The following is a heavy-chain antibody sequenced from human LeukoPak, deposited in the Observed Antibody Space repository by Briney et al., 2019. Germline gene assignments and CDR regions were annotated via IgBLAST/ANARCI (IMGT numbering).Heavy chain of an antibody. CDR2: ISAYNGNT. CDR3: ASSYCSGGSCPGDFDY. D-gene: IGHD2-15*01. CDR1: GYTFTSYG. Sequence: ASVKVSCKASGYTFTSYGISGVRQAPGQGLECMVWISAYNGNTNYAQKLQGRVTMTTDTSTSTAYMELRSLRSDDTAVYYCASSYCSGGSCPGDFDYWGQGTLVTVSS. V-gene: IGHV1-18*01. J-gene: IGHJ4*02.